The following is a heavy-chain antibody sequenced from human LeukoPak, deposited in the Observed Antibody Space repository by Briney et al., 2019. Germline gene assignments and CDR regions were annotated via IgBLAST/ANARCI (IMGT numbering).Heavy chain of an antibody. CDR2: INPNSGGT. J-gene: IGHJ4*02. CDR1: GYTFTGYY. V-gene: IGHV1-2*02. CDR3: ARDFSPSVVVTAILPGY. Sequence: ASVKVSCKASGYTFTGYYMHWVRQAPGQGLEWMGWINPNSGGTNYAQKFQGRVTMTRDTSISTAYMELSRLRSDDTAVYYCARDFSPSVVVTAILPGYWGQGTLDTVSS. D-gene: IGHD2-21*02.